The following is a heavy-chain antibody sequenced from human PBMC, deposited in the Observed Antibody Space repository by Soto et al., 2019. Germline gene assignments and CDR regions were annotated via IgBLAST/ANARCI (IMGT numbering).Heavy chain of an antibody. D-gene: IGHD5-12*01. Sequence: SETLSLTCAVYGESFNDYSWSWVRQPPGKGLEWIGNIHYNGNTKYSPSLKSRVTMSVDTSKNHFSLRLISVTAADTAIYFCAREGNLGRWLQPLDFWGQGTLVTVSS. CDR2: IHYNGNT. J-gene: IGHJ4*02. CDR3: AREGNLGRWLQPLDF. V-gene: IGHV4-59*01. CDR1: GESFNDYS.